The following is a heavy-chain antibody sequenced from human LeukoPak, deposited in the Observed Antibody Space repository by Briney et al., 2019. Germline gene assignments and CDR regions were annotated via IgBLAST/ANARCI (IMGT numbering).Heavy chain of an antibody. V-gene: IGHV4-30-2*01. CDR1: GGSISSGGYS. CDR2: IYHSGST. CDR3: ARGYSYGRSLDY. J-gene: IGHJ4*02. Sequence: PSETLSLTCAVSGGSISSGGYSWSWIRQPPGKGLKWIGYIYHSGSTYYNPSLKSRVTISVDRSKNQFSLKLSSVTAADTAVYYCARGYSYGRSLDYWGQGTLVTVSS. D-gene: IGHD5-18*01.